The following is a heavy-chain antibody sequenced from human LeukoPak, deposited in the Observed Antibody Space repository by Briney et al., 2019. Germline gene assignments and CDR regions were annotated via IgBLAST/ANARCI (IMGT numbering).Heavy chain of an antibody. V-gene: IGHV1-18*01. CDR1: GYDFLSYG. Sequence: ASVKVSCMASGYDFLSYGMTWVRQAPGQGLEWMGWISAYNGNTNYAQRLQGRVTMTTDTSTSTAYMELRSLRSDDTALYYCARRLRYYDSGGYFDYWGQGTLVTVSS. J-gene: IGHJ4*02. D-gene: IGHD3-22*01. CDR3: ARRLRYYDSGGYFDY. CDR2: ISAYNGNT.